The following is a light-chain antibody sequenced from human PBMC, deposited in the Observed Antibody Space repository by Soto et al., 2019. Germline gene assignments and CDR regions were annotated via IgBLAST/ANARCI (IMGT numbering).Light chain of an antibody. CDR1: SGHSSYI. CDR2: LEGSGSY. J-gene: IGLJ2*01. Sequence: QSVLTQSSSASASLGSSVKLTCTLSSGHSSYIIAWHQQKPGKAPRYLMKLEGSGSYNKGSGVPDRFSGSSSGADRYLTITNLRFEDEADYYCETWDSNTRVFGGGTKLTVL. CDR3: ETWDSNTRV. V-gene: IGLV4-60*02.